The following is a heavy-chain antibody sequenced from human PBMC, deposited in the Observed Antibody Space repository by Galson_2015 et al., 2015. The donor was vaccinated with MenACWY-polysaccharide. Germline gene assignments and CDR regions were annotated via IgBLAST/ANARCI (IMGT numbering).Heavy chain of an antibody. Sequence: SLRLSCAASGFTFGDYYMSWIRQAPGKGLEWVSSISSRGGIIYYADSVKGRFTISRDNTKNSLFLQMNSLRAEDTAVYYCAKGSLGDFGVRSEGYWGQGTVVTVSS. J-gene: IGHJ4*02. CDR2: ISSRGGII. V-gene: IGHV3-11*01. CDR3: AKGSLGDFGVRSEGY. CDR1: GFTFGDYY. D-gene: IGHD3-3*01.